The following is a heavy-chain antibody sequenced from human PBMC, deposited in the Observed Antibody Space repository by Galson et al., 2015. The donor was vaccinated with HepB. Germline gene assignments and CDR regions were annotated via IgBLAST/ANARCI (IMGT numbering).Heavy chain of an antibody. J-gene: IGHJ2*01. D-gene: IGHD1-26*01. CDR1: GYRFTNNW. CDR2: IYPGDSDT. Sequence: QSGAEVKKPGESLKISCEGSGYRFTNNWIAWVRQMPGKGLEWMGIIYPGDSDTKYSPYFEGQVIISVDKAIDTAYLQWSSLKASDSAMYYCARATSIVGAFWYFDLWGHGTLVTVSS. V-gene: IGHV5-51*01. CDR3: ARATSIVGAFWYFDL.